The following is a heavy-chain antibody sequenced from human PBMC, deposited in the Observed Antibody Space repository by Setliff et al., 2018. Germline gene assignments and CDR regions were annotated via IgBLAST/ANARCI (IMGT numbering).Heavy chain of an antibody. J-gene: IGHJ3*02. D-gene: IGHD3-22*01. CDR2: ISSSSSYI. CDR3: ARDSTDYYDSSGYYYGPRDNDAFDI. Sequence: PGGSLRLSCAASGFTFSSYSMNWVRQAPGKGLEWVSSISSSSSYIYYADSVKGRFTISRDNAKNSLYLQMNSLRAEDTAVYYCARDSTDYYDSSGYYYGPRDNDAFDIWGQGTMVT. CDR1: GFTFSSYS. V-gene: IGHV3-21*01.